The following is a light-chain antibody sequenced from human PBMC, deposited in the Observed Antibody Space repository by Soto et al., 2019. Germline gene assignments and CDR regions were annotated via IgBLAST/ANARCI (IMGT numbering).Light chain of an antibody. J-gene: IGLJ3*02. V-gene: IGLV2-8*01. CDR3: RSYANYNTL. Sequence: QSALTQPPSASGSPGQSVTISCTGTSSDVGADKYVSWYQQHPGKAPKLIIYEVTKRPSGVPDRFSGSKSGNTASLAVSGLQAEDEADYYCRSYANYNTLFGGGTQLTVL. CDR2: EVT. CDR1: SSDVGADKY.